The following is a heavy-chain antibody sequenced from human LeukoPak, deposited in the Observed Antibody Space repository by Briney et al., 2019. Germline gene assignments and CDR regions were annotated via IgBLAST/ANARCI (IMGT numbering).Heavy chain of an antibody. CDR2: FDPEDGET. D-gene: IGHD3-22*01. J-gene: IGHJ6*03. Sequence: ASVKVSCKVSGYTLTELSMHWVRQAPGKGLEWMGGFDPEDGETIYAQKFQGRVTMTEDTSTDTAYMELSSLRSEDTAVYYCATMGYYYDSSGYYYYYYMDVWGKGTTVTISS. CDR3: ATMGYYYDSSGYYYYYYMDV. V-gene: IGHV1-24*01. CDR1: GYTLTELS.